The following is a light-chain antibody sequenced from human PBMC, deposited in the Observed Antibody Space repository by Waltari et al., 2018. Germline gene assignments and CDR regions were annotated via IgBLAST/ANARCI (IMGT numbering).Light chain of an antibody. CDR3: TSFTSAKTVV. CDR2: DVS. J-gene: IGLJ2*01. Sequence: QSVLTQPASVSGSPGQSITISCIGTSSDVGAYKYVCWYQQHPGKVPKLLIYDVSYRPSGVSNRFSGSKSGNTASLTISGLLPEDEADYYCTSFTSAKTVVFGGGTKLTVL. V-gene: IGLV2-14*03. CDR1: SSDVGAYKY.